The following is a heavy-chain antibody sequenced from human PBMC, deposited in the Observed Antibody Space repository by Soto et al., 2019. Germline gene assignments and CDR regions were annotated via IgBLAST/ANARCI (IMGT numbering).Heavy chain of an antibody. J-gene: IGHJ4*02. CDR2: IYYSGSA. V-gene: IGHV4-59*01. Sequence: SETLSLTCSVSGGSISTYYWSWIRQPPGKGLEWIGNIYYSGSANYNSSLKSRVTISVDTSKNQFSLSLSSVTAADTAVYYCARVPYYDSSGYYYVYFDYWGQGTLVTVSS. CDR3: ARVPYYDSSGYYYVYFDY. D-gene: IGHD3-22*01. CDR1: GGSISTYY.